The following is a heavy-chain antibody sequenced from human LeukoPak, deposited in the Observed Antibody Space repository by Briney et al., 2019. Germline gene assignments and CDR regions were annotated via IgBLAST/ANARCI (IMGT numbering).Heavy chain of an antibody. J-gene: IGHJ4*02. CDR1: GFSLSTSGMC. CDR3: ARIHRGLVSDYYFDY. D-gene: IGHD2-8*01. Sequence: ESGPTLVKPTQTLTLTCTFSGFSLSTSGMCVSWIRQPPGKALEWLALIDWVDDKYYSTSLKTRLTISKDTSKNQVVLTMTNMDPVDTATYYCARIHRGLVSDYYFDYWGQGTLVTVSS. V-gene: IGHV2-70*01. CDR2: IDWVDDK.